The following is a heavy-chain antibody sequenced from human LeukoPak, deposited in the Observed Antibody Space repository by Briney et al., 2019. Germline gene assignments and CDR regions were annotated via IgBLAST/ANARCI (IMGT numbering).Heavy chain of an antibody. CDR2: IYSGGST. CDR3: ARATLAVQYYFDY. CDR1: GFTVSSNY. Sequence: GGSLRLSCAASGFTVSSNYMSWVRQAPGKGLEWVSVIYSGGSTYYADSVKGRFTISRDNSKNTLYLQMNSLRAEDTAVYYCARATLAVQYYFDYWGQGTLVTVSS. J-gene: IGHJ4*02. V-gene: IGHV3-66*01. D-gene: IGHD6-6*01.